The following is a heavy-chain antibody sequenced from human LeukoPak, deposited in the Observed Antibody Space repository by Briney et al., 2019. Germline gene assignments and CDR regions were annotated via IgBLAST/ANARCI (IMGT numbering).Heavy chain of an antibody. Sequence: GGSLRLSCAASGFTFSSYSMSWVRQAPGKGLEWVSSISSSSSYIYYADSVKGRFTISRDNAKNSLYLQMNSLRAEDTAVYYCARDVPVYGSGSTPPFDYWGQGALVTVSS. J-gene: IGHJ4*02. CDR1: GFTFSSYS. D-gene: IGHD3-10*01. CDR3: ARDVPVYGSGSTPPFDY. CDR2: ISSSSSYI. V-gene: IGHV3-21*01.